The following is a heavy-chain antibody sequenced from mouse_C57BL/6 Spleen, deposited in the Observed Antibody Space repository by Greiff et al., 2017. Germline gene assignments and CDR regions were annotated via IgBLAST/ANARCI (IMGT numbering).Heavy chain of an antibody. D-gene: IGHD2-4*01. CDR2: IDPSDSYT. CDR1: GYTFTSYW. J-gene: IGHJ3*01. Sequence: QVQLQQSGAELVKPGASVKLSCKASGYTFTSYWMQWVKQRPGQGLEWIGEIDPSDSYTTYNQKFKGKATLTVDTSSSTAYMQLSSLTSEDSAVYYCARVYDYGAWFAYWGQGTLVTVSA. CDR3: ARVYDYGAWFAY. V-gene: IGHV1-50*01.